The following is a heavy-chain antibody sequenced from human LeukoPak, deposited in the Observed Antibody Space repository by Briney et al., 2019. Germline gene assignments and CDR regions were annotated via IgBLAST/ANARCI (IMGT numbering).Heavy chain of an antibody. D-gene: IGHD5-12*01. J-gene: IGHJ4*02. V-gene: IGHV3-53*01. CDR2: IYSGDST. CDR3: AKDLGYSGYDPLDY. CDR1: GFTVSSNY. Sequence: GGSLRLSCAASGFTVSSNYMSWVRQASGKGLEWVSIIYSGDSTYYADSVKGQFTISRDNSKNTLYLQMNSLRAEDTAVYYCAKDLGYSGYDPLDYWGQGTLVTVSS.